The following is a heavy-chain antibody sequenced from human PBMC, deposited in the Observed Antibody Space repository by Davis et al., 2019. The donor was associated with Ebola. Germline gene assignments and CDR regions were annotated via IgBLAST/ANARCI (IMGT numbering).Heavy chain of an antibody. CDR2: IYNGGST. CDR3: AKESASCGGDCYSLSDY. Sequence: GESLKISCAASGFTVSSNYMSWVRQAPGKGLEWVSVIYNGGSTYYADSVKGRFTISRDNSKNTLYLQMNSLRAEDTAVYYCAKESASCGGDCYSLSDYWGQGTLVTVSS. J-gene: IGHJ4*02. V-gene: IGHV3-53*01. D-gene: IGHD2-21*02. CDR1: GFTVSSNY.